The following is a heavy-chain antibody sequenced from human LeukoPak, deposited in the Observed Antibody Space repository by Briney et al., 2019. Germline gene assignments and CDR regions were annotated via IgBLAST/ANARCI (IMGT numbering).Heavy chain of an antibody. CDR2: ISCYNGDT. CDR3: ARDPSNTSGYYVYHDY. J-gene: IGHJ4*02. CDR1: GYTFNKYG. D-gene: IGHD2-2*01. V-gene: IGHV1-18*01. Sequence: GASGKVSCKASGYTFNKYGISWVRQAPGQGLEGMGWISCYNGDTRYAHKFQGRVTMTTDTSTSTVHMELRSLRSADTAVYYCARDPSNTSGYYVYHDYWGQGALVTVSS.